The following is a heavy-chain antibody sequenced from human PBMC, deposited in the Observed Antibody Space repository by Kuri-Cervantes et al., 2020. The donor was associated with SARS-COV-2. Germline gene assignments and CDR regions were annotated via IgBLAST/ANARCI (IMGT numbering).Heavy chain of an antibody. CDR3: AKGPDILTGYYIWDYYFDY. CDR1: GGSISSSSYY. J-gene: IGHJ4*02. D-gene: IGHD3-9*01. V-gene: IGHV4-39*07. Sequence: SETLSLTCTVSGGSISSSSYYWGWIRQPPGKGLEWIGSIYYSGSTYYNPSLRSRVTISVDTSKNQFSLKLSSVTAADTAVYYCAKGPDILTGYYIWDYYFDYWGKGTLVTVSS. CDR2: IYYSGST.